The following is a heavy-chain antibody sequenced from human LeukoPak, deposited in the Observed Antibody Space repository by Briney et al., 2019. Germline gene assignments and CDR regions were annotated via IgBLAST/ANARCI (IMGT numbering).Heavy chain of an antibody. CDR1: GYTFTGYY. J-gene: IGHJ5*02. CDR3: ARDLAGFDP. CDR2: INPKTGGS. V-gene: IGHV1-2*06. Sequence: ASVKVSCKASGYTFTGYYMHWVRQAPGQGLEWLGRINPKTGGSNYAQNFQGRVTMTSDTSTTTAYMELSSLNSDDTAVYYCARDLAGFDPWGQGTLVTVSS.